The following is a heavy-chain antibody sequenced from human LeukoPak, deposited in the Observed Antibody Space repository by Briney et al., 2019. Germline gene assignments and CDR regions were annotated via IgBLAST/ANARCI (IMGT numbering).Heavy chain of an antibody. CDR2: ISGSAGST. CDR1: GFTFSNYD. J-gene: IGHJ6*04. CDR3: AELGITMIGGV. D-gene: IGHD3-10*02. Sequence: GGSLRLSCAASGFTFSNYDMTWVRQAPGKGLEWVAAISGSAGSTYYADSVKGRFTISRDNSKNTLYLQMNSLRAEDTAVYYCAELGITMIGGVWGKGTTVTISS. V-gene: IGHV3-23*01.